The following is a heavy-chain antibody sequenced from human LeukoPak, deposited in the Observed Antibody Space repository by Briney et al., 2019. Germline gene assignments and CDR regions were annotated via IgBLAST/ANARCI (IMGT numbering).Heavy chain of an antibody. Sequence: ASVKVSCKASGGTFSSYTISWVRQAPGQGLEWMGRIIPILGMANYAQKFQGRVTITADKSTSTAYMELSSLRSEDTAVYYCATSAGVVVVAAYFDYWGQGTLVTVSS. CDR3: ATSAGVVVVAAYFDY. V-gene: IGHV1-69*02. D-gene: IGHD2-15*01. J-gene: IGHJ4*02. CDR2: IIPILGMA. CDR1: GGTFSSYT.